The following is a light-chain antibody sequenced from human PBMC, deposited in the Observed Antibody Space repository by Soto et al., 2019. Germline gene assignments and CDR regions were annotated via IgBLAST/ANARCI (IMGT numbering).Light chain of an antibody. J-gene: IGKJ2*01. CDR3: QQLNSYPRT. CDR2: GAS. Sequence: EIVLTQSPGTLSLSPGERATLSCRASQSVSSSYLAWYQQKPGQAPRLLIYGASSRATGILDRFSGSGSGTDFTLTISRLEPEDFATFYCQQLNSYPRTFGQGTKLEIK. CDR1: QSVSSSY. V-gene: IGKV3-20*01.